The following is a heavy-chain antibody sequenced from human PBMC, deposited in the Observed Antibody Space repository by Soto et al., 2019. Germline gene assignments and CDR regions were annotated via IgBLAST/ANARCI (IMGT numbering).Heavy chain of an antibody. CDR2: IKSKTDGGTT. J-gene: IGHJ4*02. Sequence: EVQLVESGGGLVKPGGSLRLSCAASGFIFNEAWMSWVRQAPGKGLEWLGRIKSKTDGGTTDYAAPVTGRFTISRDDSTTSLYLQRNSLKIEDTAVYYCTTGRISDYGGGVDSWGQGTLVIVSS. V-gene: IGHV3-15*01. CDR1: GFIFNEAW. D-gene: IGHD4-17*01. CDR3: TTGRISDYGGGVDS.